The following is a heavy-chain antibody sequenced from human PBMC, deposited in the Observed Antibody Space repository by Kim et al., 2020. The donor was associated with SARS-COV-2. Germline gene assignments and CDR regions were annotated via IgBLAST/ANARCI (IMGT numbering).Heavy chain of an antibody. Sequence: GGSLRLSCAASGFTFDDYAMHWVRQAPGKGLEWVSGISWNSGSIGYADSVKGRFTISRDNAKNSLYLQMNSLRAEDTALYYCAKGSSGWTYYYYYGMDVWGQGTTVTVSS. D-gene: IGHD6-19*01. CDR2: ISWNSGSI. V-gene: IGHV3-9*01. CDR3: AKGSSGWTYYYYYGMDV. CDR1: GFTFDDYA. J-gene: IGHJ6*02.